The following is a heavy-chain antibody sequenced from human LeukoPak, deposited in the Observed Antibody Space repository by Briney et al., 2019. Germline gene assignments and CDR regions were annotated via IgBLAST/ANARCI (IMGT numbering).Heavy chain of an antibody. CDR1: GFTFSTYA. D-gene: IGHD1-26*01. CDR2: ISTNGGST. J-gene: IGHJ4*02. Sequence: GGSLRLSCSASGFTFSTYAMHWVRQAPGKGLEYVSAISTNGGSTYYADSVKGRFTISRDNSKNTLYLQMNSLRAEDTAVYYCAKTPDPIVGATPFDYWGQGTLVTVSS. CDR3: AKTPDPIVGATPFDY. V-gene: IGHV3-64*04.